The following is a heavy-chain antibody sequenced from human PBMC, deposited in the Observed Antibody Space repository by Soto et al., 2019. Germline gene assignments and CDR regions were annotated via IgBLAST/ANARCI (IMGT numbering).Heavy chain of an antibody. CDR3: ARGSVDTVDSSGFYEY. J-gene: IGHJ4*02. CDR1: GGSFSAYY. V-gene: IGHV4-34*01. CDR2: INHSGVT. D-gene: IGHD3-22*01. Sequence: SETLSLTCAVYGGSFSAYYWSWIRQPPGKGLEWIGEINHSGVTSYNPSLKSRVTISVDTSKSQFSLKLTSVTAADRAVYYCARGSVDTVDSSGFYEYWGPGTPVTVSS.